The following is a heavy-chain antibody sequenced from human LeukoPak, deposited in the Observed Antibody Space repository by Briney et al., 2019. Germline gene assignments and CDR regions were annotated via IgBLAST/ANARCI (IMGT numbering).Heavy chain of an antibody. CDR3: ARPAGRDNYFID. D-gene: IGHD5-24*01. CDR2: IYPGDSDT. Sequence: GESLKTSCKGSGYSFSNYWIGWVRQMPGKGLEYMGIIYPGDSDTRYSPSFQGQVTITADKSSSTAYLQWSSLKASDTAMYYCARPAGRDNYFIDWGQGTLVTVSS. CDR1: GYSFSNYW. J-gene: IGHJ4*02. V-gene: IGHV5-51*01.